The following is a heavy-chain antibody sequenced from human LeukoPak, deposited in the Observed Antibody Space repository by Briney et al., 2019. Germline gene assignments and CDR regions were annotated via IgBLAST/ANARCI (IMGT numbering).Heavy chain of an antibody. Sequence: GGSLRLSCAASGFTVSSSYMSWVRQAPGKGLEWVSVIYSGGSTYYADSVKGRFTISRDNSKNTLYLQMNSLRAEDTAVYYCARDPRRDTYYYYGMDVWGQGTTVTVSS. CDR1: GFTVSSSY. CDR2: IYSGGST. V-gene: IGHV3-66*02. D-gene: IGHD5-18*01. J-gene: IGHJ6*02. CDR3: ARDPRRDTYYYYGMDV.